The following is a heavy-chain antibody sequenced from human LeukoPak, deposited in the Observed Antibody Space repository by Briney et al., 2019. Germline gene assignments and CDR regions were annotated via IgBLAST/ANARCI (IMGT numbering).Heavy chain of an antibody. Sequence: PGGSLRLSCAASGFTFSSYNMNWVRQAPGKGLEWVSFISTGGTTIYYAASVKGRFTISRDNAKNSLYLQMNSLRDEDTAVYYCARGNIAAVGTLDYWGQGTLVTVSS. CDR1: GFTFSSYN. CDR2: ISTGGTTI. CDR3: ARGNIAAVGTLDY. J-gene: IGHJ4*02. D-gene: IGHD6-13*01. V-gene: IGHV3-48*02.